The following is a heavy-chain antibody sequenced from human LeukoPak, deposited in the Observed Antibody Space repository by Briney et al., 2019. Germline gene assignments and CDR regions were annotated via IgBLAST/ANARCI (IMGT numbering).Heavy chain of an antibody. CDR2: LSDSAVSS. J-gene: IGHJ4*02. D-gene: IGHD3-22*01. CDR3: AKAPDSSGFPSYFDS. V-gene: IGHV3-23*01. Sequence: GGSLRLSCAVSGFTFSTFAMNWVRQAPGKGLEWVSSLSDSAVSSYYADSVKGRFTISRDNSKNTLYLQMNSLRAEDTATYYCAKAPDSSGFPSYFDSWGQGTLVAVSP. CDR1: GFTFSTFA.